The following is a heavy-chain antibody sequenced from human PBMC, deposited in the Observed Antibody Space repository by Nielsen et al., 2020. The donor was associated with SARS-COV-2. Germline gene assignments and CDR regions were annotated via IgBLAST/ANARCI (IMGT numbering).Heavy chain of an antibody. Sequence: GGSLRLSCAASGFTFSRYGMHWVRQAPGKGLEWVAIIWFDGSNKYYADSVKGRLTISRDNSENTLYLQMNSLRGEDTAVYYCARVRAGIQLWTMQEMDVWGKGTTVTVSS. CDR2: IWFDGSNK. V-gene: IGHV3-33*01. D-gene: IGHD5-18*01. CDR1: GFTFSRYG. CDR3: ARVRAGIQLWTMQEMDV. J-gene: IGHJ6*04.